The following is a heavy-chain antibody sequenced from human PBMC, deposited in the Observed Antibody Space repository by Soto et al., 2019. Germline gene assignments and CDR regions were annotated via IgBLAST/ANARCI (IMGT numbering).Heavy chain of an antibody. D-gene: IGHD4-17*01. CDR2: IYHSGST. V-gene: IGHV4-4*02. Sequence: QVQLQESGPGLVKPSGTLSLTCAVSGGSISSSNWWSWVRQPPGKGLEWIGEIYHSGSTNYNPSLKSRITISVDKSKNQSSLKLSSVTAADTAVYYCARVEDYGDYVSYYYGMDVWGQGTTVTVSS. CDR3: ARVEDYGDYVSYYYGMDV. J-gene: IGHJ6*02. CDR1: GGSISSSNW.